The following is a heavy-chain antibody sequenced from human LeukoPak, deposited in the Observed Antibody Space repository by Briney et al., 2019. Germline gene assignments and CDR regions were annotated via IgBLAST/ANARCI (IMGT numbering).Heavy chain of an antibody. CDR3: AREAGGSGSYYSTFGLDY. V-gene: IGHV1-2*02. D-gene: IGHD3-10*01. CDR2: INPNSGGT. CDR1: GYTFTGYY. J-gene: IGHJ4*02. Sequence: ASVKVSCKASGYTFTGYYMHWVRQAPGQGLEWMGWINPNSGGTNYAQKFQGRVTITRDTSISTAYMELSRLRSDDTAVYYCAREAGGSGSYYSTFGLDYWGQGTLVTVSS.